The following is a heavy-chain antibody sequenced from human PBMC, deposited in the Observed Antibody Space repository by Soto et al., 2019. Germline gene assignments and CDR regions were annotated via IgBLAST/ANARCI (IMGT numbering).Heavy chain of an antibody. D-gene: IGHD6-6*01. Sequence: GGSLRLSCAASGFTFSSYSMNWVRQAPGKGLEWVSSISSSSYIYYADAVKGRFTISRDNAKNSLYLQMNSLRAEYTAVYYCARDRARPTYYYYGMDVWGQGTTVTVSS. V-gene: IGHV3-21*01. CDR3: ARDRARPTYYYYGMDV. CDR1: GFTFSSYS. J-gene: IGHJ6*02. CDR2: ISSSSYI.